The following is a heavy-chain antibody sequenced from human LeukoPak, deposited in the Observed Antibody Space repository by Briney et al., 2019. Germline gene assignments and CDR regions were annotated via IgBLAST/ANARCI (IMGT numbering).Heavy chain of an antibody. V-gene: IGHV3-49*03. Sequence: GGYLRRSCTASGFTYGDYAMSWFRQAPGKGREWGGFIRSKAYGGTTEYAASVKGRFTISRDDSKSIAYLQMNSLKTEYTAVYYCTRDDYVWGITYYFDYWGQGTLVTVSS. CDR2: IRSKAYGGTT. CDR1: GFTYGDYA. CDR3: TRDDYVWGITYYFDY. J-gene: IGHJ4*02. D-gene: IGHD3-16*01.